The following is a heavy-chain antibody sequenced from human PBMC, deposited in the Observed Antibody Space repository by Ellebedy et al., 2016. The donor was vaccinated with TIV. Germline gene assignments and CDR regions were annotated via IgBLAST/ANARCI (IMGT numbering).Heavy chain of an antibody. D-gene: IGHD5-24*01. CDR2: IVGRGGSR. V-gene: IGHV3-23*01. CDR1: GFSFSSYG. Sequence: GESLKISCAASGFSFSSYGMSWVRQAPGKGLEWVSGIVGRGGSRYAESVKGRFTIIRDNSKSTLDLQMSSLRAEDTAIYYCAKDQVAGDGRWVFDSWGQGTVVTVSS. J-gene: IGHJ3*01. CDR3: AKDQVAGDGRWVFDS.